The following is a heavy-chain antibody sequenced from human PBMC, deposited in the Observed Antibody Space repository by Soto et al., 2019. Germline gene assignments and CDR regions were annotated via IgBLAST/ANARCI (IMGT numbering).Heavy chain of an antibody. CDR1: GYTFTGYY. V-gene: IGHV1-2*02. CDR3: AXYSSSSGAPYYYYGMDV. Sequence: GSVKVSCKASGYTFTGYYMHWVRQAPGQGLEWMGWINPNSGGTNYAQKFQGRVTMTRDTSISTAYMELSRLRSDDTAVYYCAXYSSSSGAPYYYYGMDVWGQGTTVTVSS. D-gene: IGHD6-6*01. CDR2: INPNSGGT. J-gene: IGHJ6*02.